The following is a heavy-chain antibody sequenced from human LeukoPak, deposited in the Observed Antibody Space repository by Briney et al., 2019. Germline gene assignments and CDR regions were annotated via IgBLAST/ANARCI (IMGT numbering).Heavy chain of an antibody. J-gene: IGHJ3*02. V-gene: IGHV3-15*01. Sequence: GGSLRLSCAVSGFTSSNAWMSWVRQAPGKGLEWVGRIKSKTDGGTRDYAAPVKGRFTISRDDSKNTLYLQMNSLKTEDTAVYYCITFDYAAFRIWGQGTMVTVSS. CDR1: GFTSSNAW. CDR3: ITFDYAAFRI. D-gene: IGHD4/OR15-4a*01. CDR2: IKSKTDGGTR.